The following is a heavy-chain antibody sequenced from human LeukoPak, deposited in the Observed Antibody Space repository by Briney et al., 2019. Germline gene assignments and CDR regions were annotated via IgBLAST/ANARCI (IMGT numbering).Heavy chain of an antibody. CDR3: VRDRCSGGSCRLFDY. Sequence: GRSLRLSCAASGFTFGTYAMHWVRQAPGKGLEWVAVMWSDGDNRYYADSVKGRFTISRYNSKNTLYLEMNSLRAEDTAVYYCVRDRCSGGSCRLFDYWGQRALVTVSS. V-gene: IGHV3-33*01. CDR2: MWSDGDNR. J-gene: IGHJ4*02. CDR1: GFTFGTYA. D-gene: IGHD2-15*01.